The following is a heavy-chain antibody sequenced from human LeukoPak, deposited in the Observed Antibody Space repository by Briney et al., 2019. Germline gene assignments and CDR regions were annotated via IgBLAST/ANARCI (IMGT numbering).Heavy chain of an antibody. Sequence: GGSLRLSCAASGFTFSSYAMHWVRQAPGKGLEWVAVISYDGSNKYYADSVKGRFAISRDNSKNTLSLEMNSLRAEDTAIYYCASLSLSYSSGWYWIDYWGQGTLVTVST. CDR1: GFTFSSYA. J-gene: IGHJ4*02. CDR3: ASLSLSYSSGWYWIDY. CDR2: ISYDGSNK. D-gene: IGHD6-19*01. V-gene: IGHV3-30*09.